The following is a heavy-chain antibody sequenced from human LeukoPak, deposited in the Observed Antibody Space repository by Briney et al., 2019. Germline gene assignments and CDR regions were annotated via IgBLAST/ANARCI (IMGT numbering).Heavy chain of an antibody. J-gene: IGHJ3*02. D-gene: IGHD3-22*01. CDR2: IWNDGSNK. Sequence: GRSLRLSCAASGFTFSSYGMHWVRQAPGKGLEWVAAIWNDGSNKYYADSVKGRFTISRDNSKNTLYLQMNSLRAEDTAVYYCARIHSLYYYDSSGYGAFDIWGPGTVVTVSS. CDR1: GFTFSSYG. V-gene: IGHV3-33*01. CDR3: ARIHSLYYYDSSGYGAFDI.